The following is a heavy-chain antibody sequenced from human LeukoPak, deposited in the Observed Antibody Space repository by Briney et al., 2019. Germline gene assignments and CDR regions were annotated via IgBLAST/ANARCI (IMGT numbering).Heavy chain of an antibody. V-gene: IGHV4-38-2*01. D-gene: IGHD6-19*01. CDR3: ARYPDSGSGWPGWDY. CDR1: GYSISSGYY. CDR2: IYHSGST. J-gene: IGHJ4*02. Sequence: PSETLSLTCAVSGYSISSGYYWGWIRQPPGKGLEWIGSIYHSGSTYYNPSLKSRATISVDTSKNQFSLKLSSVTAADTAVYYCARYPDSGSGWPGWDYWGQGTLVTVSS.